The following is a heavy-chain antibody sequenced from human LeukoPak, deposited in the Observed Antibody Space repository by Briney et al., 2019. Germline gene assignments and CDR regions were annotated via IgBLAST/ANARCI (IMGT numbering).Heavy chain of an antibody. D-gene: IGHD5-18*01. Sequence: ASVKVSCKASGYTFTSYGISWVRHAPGQGLEWMGWISAYNCNTNYAQNLQGRVTMTTDTSTSTAYMELRSLRSDDTAVYYCAREHSYGYVSDYWGQGTLVTVSS. V-gene: IGHV1-18*01. CDR1: GYTFTSYG. CDR3: AREHSYGYVSDY. CDR2: ISAYNCNT. J-gene: IGHJ4*02.